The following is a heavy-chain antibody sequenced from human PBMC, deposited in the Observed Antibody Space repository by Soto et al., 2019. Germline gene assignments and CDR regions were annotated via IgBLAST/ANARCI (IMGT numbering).Heavy chain of an antibody. CDR1: GGSISSYY. CDR3: ARVARRADAFDI. CDR2: IYYSWST. J-gene: IGHJ3*02. V-gene: IGHV4-59*01. Sequence: LSLTCTVSGGSISSYYWSWIRQPPGKGLEWIGYIYYSWSTNYNPSLKSRVTISVDTSKNQFSLKLSSVTAADTAVYYCARVARRADAFDIWGQGTMVTVSS.